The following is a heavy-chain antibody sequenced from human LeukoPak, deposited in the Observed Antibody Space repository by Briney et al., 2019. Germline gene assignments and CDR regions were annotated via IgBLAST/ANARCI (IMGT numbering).Heavy chain of an antibody. V-gene: IGHV3-30*04. J-gene: IGHJ4*02. CDR2: ISYDGSNK. D-gene: IGHD6-13*01. Sequence: GGSLRLSCAASGFTFSSYAMHWVRQAPGKGLEWVAVISYDGSNKYYADSVKGRFTISRDNSKNTLYLQMNSLRAEDTAVYYCARDSRYSSSWYWGSFDYWGQGTLVTVSS. CDR3: ARDSRYSSSWYWGSFDY. CDR1: GFTFSSYA.